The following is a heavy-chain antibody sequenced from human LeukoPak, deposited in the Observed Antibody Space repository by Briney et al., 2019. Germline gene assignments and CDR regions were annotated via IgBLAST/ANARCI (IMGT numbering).Heavy chain of an antibody. Sequence: GASVKVSCKTSAGTFSRYAISWVRQAPGQGLEWMGRITPMSATPSQTQWIQGRVTITADISTNTVHLDLSSLRSEDTALYFCAGDPPGTPVGFDIWGQGTMVTVSS. CDR3: AGDPPGTPVGFDI. J-gene: IGHJ3*02. CDR2: ITPMSATP. D-gene: IGHD3-10*01. V-gene: IGHV1-69*06. CDR1: AGTFSRYA.